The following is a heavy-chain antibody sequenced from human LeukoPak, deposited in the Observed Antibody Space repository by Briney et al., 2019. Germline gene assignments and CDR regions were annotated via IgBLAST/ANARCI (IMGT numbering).Heavy chain of an antibody. V-gene: IGHV3-9*01. J-gene: IGHJ4*02. D-gene: IGHD3-22*01. CDR3: AEDTGYYDSSGSFDY. CDR2: ISWNSGSI. CDR1: GFTFDDYA. Sequence: PGGSLRLSCAASGFTFDDYAMHWVRQAPGKGLEWVSGISWNSGSIGYADSVKGRFTISRDNAKNSLYLQMNSLRAEDTALYYCAEDTGYYDSSGSFDYWGQGTLVTVSS.